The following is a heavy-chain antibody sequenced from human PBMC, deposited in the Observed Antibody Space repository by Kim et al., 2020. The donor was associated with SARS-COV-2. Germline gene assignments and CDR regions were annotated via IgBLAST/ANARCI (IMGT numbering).Heavy chain of an antibody. CDR1: GFTFSSYS. D-gene: IGHD4-17*01. CDR3: ARGDDYGGHDAFDI. V-gene: IGHV3-48*02. Sequence: GGSLRLSCAASGFTFSSYSMNWVRQAPGKGLEWVSYISSSSSTIYYADSVKGRFTISRDNAKNSLYLQMNSLRDEDTAVYYCARGDDYGGHDAFDIWGQGTMVTVSS. CDR2: ISSSSSTI. J-gene: IGHJ3*02.